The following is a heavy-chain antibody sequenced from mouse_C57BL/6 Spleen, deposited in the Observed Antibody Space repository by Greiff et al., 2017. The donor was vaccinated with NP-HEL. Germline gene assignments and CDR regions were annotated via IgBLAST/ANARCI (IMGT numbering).Heavy chain of an antibody. CDR2: ISSGSSTI. V-gene: IGHV5-17*01. CDR3: AREGWDVWFAY. CDR1: GFTFSDYG. J-gene: IGHJ3*01. Sequence: EVMLVESGGGLVKPGGSLKLSCAASGFTFSDYGMHWVRQAPEKGLEWVAYISSGSSTIYYADTVKGRFTISRDNAKNTLFLQMTSLRSEDTAMYYGAREGWDVWFAYWGQGTLVTVSA. D-gene: IGHD3-3*01.